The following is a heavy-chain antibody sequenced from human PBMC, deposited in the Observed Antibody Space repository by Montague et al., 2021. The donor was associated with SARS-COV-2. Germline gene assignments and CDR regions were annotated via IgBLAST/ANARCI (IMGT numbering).Heavy chain of an antibody. V-gene: IGHV3-21*01. Sequence: SLRLSCAASGFIISNYVINWVRQAPGKGLEWLSYIDGGGSDIYYADSLKGRFTVSRDIAKNSVHLQMNRLRAEDTAVYYCAKDTATGYANSWRNNHYDNGMDVWGQGTTVTVSS. CDR1: GFIISNYV. D-gene: IGHD3-9*01. CDR3: AKDTATGYANSWRNNHYDNGMDV. J-gene: IGHJ6*02. CDR2: IDGGGSDI.